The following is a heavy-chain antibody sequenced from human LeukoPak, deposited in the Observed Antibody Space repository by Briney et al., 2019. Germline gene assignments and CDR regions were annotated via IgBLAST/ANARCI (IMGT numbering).Heavy chain of an antibody. V-gene: IGHV4-34*01. D-gene: IGHD4-17*01. CDR1: GGSFSGYY. J-gene: IGHJ5*02. Sequence: SETLSLTCAVYGGSFSGYYWSWIRQPPGNGLEWIGEINHSGSTNYNPSLKSRVTISVDTSKNQFSLKLSSVTAADTAVYYCARGYTVTTFGWFDPWGQGTLVTVSS. CDR3: ARGYTVTTFGWFDP. CDR2: INHSGST.